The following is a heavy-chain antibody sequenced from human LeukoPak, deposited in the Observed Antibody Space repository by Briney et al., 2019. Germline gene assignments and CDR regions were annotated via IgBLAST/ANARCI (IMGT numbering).Heavy chain of an antibody. CDR2: IYTSGST. Sequence: PSETLSLTCTVSGGSISSYYWSWIRQPAGKGLEWIGRIYTSGSTNYNPSLKSRVTMSVDTSKNQFSLKLSSVTAADTAVYYCARVAVVVPATITRSYYYYMDVWGKGTTVTVSS. CDR3: ARVAVVVPATITRSYYYYMDV. J-gene: IGHJ6*03. D-gene: IGHD2-2*01. CDR1: GGSISSYY. V-gene: IGHV4-4*07.